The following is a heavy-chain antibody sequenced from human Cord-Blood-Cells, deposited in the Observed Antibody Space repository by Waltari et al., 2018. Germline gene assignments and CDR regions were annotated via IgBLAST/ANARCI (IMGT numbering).Heavy chain of an antibody. Sequence: QVQLVESGGGVVQPGRSLRLSCAASGFTFSSYAMHWVRQAPGKGWELVAVISYDGSNKYYADSVKGRFTISRDNSKNTLYLQMNSLRAEDTAVYYCARDVTTVTFDYWGQGTLVTVSS. D-gene: IGHD4-17*01. CDR1: GFTFSSYA. CDR3: ARDVTTVTFDY. J-gene: IGHJ4*02. V-gene: IGHV3-30-3*01. CDR2: ISYDGSNK.